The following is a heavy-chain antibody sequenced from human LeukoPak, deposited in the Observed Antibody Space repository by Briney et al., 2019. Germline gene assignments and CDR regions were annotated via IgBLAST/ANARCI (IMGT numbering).Heavy chain of an antibody. CDR1: GGSISSYY. J-gene: IGHJ6*03. Sequence: SETLSLTCTVSGGSISSYYWSWIRQPAGKGLEWIGRIYTSGSTNYNPSLKSRVTMSVATSKKQFSLKLSSVTAADTAVYYCARIVPAAMFYYYYYMDVWGKGTTVTVSS. V-gene: IGHV4-4*07. D-gene: IGHD2-2*01. CDR2: IYTSGST. CDR3: ARIVPAAMFYYYYYMDV.